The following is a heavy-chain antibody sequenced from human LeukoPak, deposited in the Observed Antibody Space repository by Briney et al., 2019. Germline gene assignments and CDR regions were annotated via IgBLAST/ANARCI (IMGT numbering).Heavy chain of an antibody. D-gene: IGHD3-10*01. CDR3: ARGYGSGSFNELEF. CDR2: IKSSYST. V-gene: IGHV3-23*01. CDR1: GFTFSSYA. Sequence: GGSLRLSCAASGFTFSSYALSWVRQAPGKGLEWVSGIKSSYSTYNADSVKGRFTISRDNSKNTLHLQMNSLRAEDTAVYYCARGYGSGSFNELEFWGQGTLATVSS. J-gene: IGHJ4*02.